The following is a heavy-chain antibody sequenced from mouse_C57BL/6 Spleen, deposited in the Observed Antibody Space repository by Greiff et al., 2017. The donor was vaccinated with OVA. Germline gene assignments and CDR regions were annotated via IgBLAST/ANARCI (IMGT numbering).Heavy chain of an antibody. CDR1: GYTFTSYW. CDR2: IDPSDSYT. CDR3: ARDDYDAGDY. Sequence: VQLQQPGAELVRPGTSVKLSCKASGYTFTSYWMHWVKQRPGQGLEWIGVIDPSDSYTNYNQKFKGKATLTVDTSSSTAYMPLSSLTSEDSAVYYCARDDYDAGDYWGQGTSVTVSS. V-gene: IGHV1-59*01. J-gene: IGHJ4*01. D-gene: IGHD2-4*01.